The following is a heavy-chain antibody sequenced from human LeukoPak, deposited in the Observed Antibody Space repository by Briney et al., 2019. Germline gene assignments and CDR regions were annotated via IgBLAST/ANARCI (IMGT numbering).Heavy chain of an antibody. CDR3: AKAISPYCSGGSCYSGLFDY. V-gene: IGHV3-23*01. CDR1: GFTFNSYA. D-gene: IGHD2-15*01. CDR2: ISGSGGST. J-gene: IGHJ4*02. Sequence: TGGPLRLSCVASGFTFNSYAMNWVRQAPGKGLECISGSGGSTYYADSVKGRFTISRDNSKNTLYLQMNSLRAEDTAVYYCAKAISPYCSGGSCYSGLFDYWGQGTLVTVSS.